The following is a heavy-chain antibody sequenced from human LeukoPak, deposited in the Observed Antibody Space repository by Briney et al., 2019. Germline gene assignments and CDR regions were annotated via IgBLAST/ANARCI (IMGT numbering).Heavy chain of an antibody. V-gene: IGHV3-30*18. CDR2: IAYDGSNK. CDR3: TKRWELTRGDDY. D-gene: IGHD1-26*01. J-gene: IGHJ4*02. Sequence: GGSLRLSCATSGFTFSRYGMHWVRQAPGKGLEWVAVIAYDGSNKYYADSVKGRFTISRDNSKNTVHLQMNSLRPEDTAVYYCTKRWELTRGDDYWGQGTLVTVSS. CDR1: GFTFSRYG.